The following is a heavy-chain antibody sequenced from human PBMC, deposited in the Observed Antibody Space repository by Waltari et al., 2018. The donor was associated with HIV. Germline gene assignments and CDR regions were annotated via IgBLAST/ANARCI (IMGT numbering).Heavy chain of an antibody. D-gene: IGHD5-18*01. CDR2: ISYDGSNK. Sequence: QVQLVESGGGVVQPGRSLRLSCAASGFTFSSYGMHWVRQAPGEVLEWVAVISYDGSNKYYADSVKGRFTISRDNSKNTLYLQMNSLRAEDTAVYYCAKPAAMASYGMDVWGQGTTVTVSS. J-gene: IGHJ6*02. CDR1: GFTFSSYG. CDR3: AKPAAMASYGMDV. V-gene: IGHV3-30*18.